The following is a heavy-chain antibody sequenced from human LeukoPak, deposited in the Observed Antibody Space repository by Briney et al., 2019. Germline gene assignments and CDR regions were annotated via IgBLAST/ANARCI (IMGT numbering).Heavy chain of an antibody. CDR1: GGSISSYY. J-gene: IGHJ4*02. D-gene: IGHD2/OR15-2a*01. CDR3: ARQGPTPFLFDY. V-gene: IGHV4-59*08. Sequence: PSETLSLTCTVSGGSISSYYWSWIRQPAGKGLEWIGYIYYSGSTNYNPSLKSRVTISVDTSKNQFSLKLSSVTAADTAVYYCARQGPTPFLFDYWGQGTLVTVSS. CDR2: IYYSGST.